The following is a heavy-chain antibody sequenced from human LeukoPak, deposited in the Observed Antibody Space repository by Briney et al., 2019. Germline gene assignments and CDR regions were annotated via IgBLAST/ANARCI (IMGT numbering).Heavy chain of an antibody. V-gene: IGHV1-2*06. CDR1: GYTFTGYY. Sequence: ASVKVSCKASGYTFTGYYMHWVRQAPGQGLEWMGRINPNSGGTNYAQKFQGRVTMTRDTSISTAYMELSRLRSDDTAVYYCASPYYDFWSGYLNWFDPWGQGTLVTVSS. J-gene: IGHJ5*02. CDR2: INPNSGGT. CDR3: ASPYYDFWSGYLNWFDP. D-gene: IGHD3-3*01.